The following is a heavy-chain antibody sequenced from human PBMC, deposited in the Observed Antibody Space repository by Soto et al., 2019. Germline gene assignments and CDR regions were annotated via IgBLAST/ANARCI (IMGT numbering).Heavy chain of an antibody. CDR2: ISSSASYI. J-gene: IGHJ4*02. CDR1: GFSFDYFG. CDR3: ARSRSHWLASDS. V-gene: IGHV3-21*01. D-gene: IGHD6-19*01. Sequence: EVQLVESGGGLVKSGGSLTLSCEASGFSFDYFGMTWVRQAPGKGLEWVSFISSSASYIYYADSVKGRFTVSRDNAKKSLNPQMNSLRAEDTAVYYCARSRSHWLASDSWGQGTLVTVSA.